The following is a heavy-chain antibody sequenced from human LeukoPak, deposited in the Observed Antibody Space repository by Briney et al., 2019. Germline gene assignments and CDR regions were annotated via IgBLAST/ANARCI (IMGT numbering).Heavy chain of an antibody. Sequence: PGGSLRLSCAASGFTFSSYSMKWGRQAPGKGLEWVSSISSSSSYIYYADSVKGRFTISRDIAKNSLYLQMNSLRAEDTAVYYCTRGAELDSGYWGQGTLVTVSS. CDR1: GFTFSSYS. J-gene: IGHJ4*02. D-gene: IGHD1-26*01. CDR2: ISSSSSYI. V-gene: IGHV3-21*01. CDR3: TRGAELDSGY.